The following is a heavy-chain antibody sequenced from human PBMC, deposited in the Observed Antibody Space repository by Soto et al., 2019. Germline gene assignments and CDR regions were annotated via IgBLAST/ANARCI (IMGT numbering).Heavy chain of an antibody. J-gene: IGHJ4*02. CDR3: ATQRGGGGY. CDR1: GFTVSNNY. D-gene: IGHD6-25*01. V-gene: IGHV3-53*01. CDR2: IYSGGYT. Sequence: EVQLVESGGGLIQPGGSLRLSCAVSGFTVSNNYMSWVRQAPGKGLEGVSVIYSGGYTAYGDSVKGRFTISRDNSKNTLILQMKRLGPGDPAVYYWATQRGGGGYWGQGTLVTVSS.